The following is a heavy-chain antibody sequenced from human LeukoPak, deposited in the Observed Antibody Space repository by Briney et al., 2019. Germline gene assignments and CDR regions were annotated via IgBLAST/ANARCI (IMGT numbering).Heavy chain of an antibody. D-gene: IGHD5-12*01. J-gene: IGHJ4*02. V-gene: IGHV1-69*06. CDR3: AREVYSGYHFDY. CDR2: IIPIFGTA. CDR1: GGTFSSYA. Sequence: SVKVSCKASGGTFSSYAISWVRQAPGQGLEWMGGIIPIFGTANYAQKFQGRVTITADKSTSTAYMELSSLRAEDTAVYYCAREVYSGYHFDYWGQGTLVTVSS.